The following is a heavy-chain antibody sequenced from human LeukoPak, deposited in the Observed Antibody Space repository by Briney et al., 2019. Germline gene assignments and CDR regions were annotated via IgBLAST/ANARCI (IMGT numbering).Heavy chain of an antibody. D-gene: IGHD6-6*01. CDR1: DGSITNYD. Sequence: SETLSLTCTVSDGSITNYDWSWVRQPPGKGLEFIGHVHYSGTTNYNPSLRSRVTISIDTSKQHFFLKLKSVTAADTAVYYCARVVAARRWFDPWGQGTLVTVSS. CDR3: ARVVAARRWFDP. V-gene: IGHV4-59*01. J-gene: IGHJ5*02. CDR2: VHYSGTT.